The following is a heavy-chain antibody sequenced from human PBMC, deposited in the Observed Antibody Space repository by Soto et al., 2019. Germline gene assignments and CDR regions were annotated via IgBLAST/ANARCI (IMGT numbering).Heavy chain of an antibody. CDR2: INTDGSTT. CDR1: GFTFSNYW. J-gene: IGHJ4*02. D-gene: IGHD3-16*01. Sequence: EVQLVESGGGLVQPGGSLRLSCAASGFTFSNYWMHWVRQAPGKGPVWVSRINTDGSTTNYADSVKGRFTISRDNAKNTLYLQTNSLGAEDTAVYYCARDRGGYASHWGQGTLLTVSS. CDR3: ARDRGGYASH. V-gene: IGHV3-74*01.